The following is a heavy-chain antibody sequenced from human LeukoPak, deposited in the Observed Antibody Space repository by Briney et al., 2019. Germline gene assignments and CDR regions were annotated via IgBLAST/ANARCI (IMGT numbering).Heavy chain of an antibody. CDR2: IYHSGST. Sequence: SETLSLTCTVSGYSISSGYYWGWIRQPPGKGLEWIGSIYHSGSTYYNPSLKSRVTISVDTSKNQFSLKLSSVTAADTAVYYCAVTYYYDSSGPPTLDYWGQGTLVTVSS. V-gene: IGHV4-38-2*02. CDR3: AVTYYYDSSGPPTLDY. CDR1: GYSISSGYY. J-gene: IGHJ4*02. D-gene: IGHD3-22*01.